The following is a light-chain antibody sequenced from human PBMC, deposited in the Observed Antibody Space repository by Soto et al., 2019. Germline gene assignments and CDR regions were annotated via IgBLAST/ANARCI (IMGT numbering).Light chain of an antibody. CDR3: QQYGSSPT. J-gene: IGKJ1*01. Sequence: EIVLTQSPGTLSLSPGERATLSCRSSQSVSSSYLAWYQQKPGHAPRLLIYDVSSRATGIPDRFSGSGSGTDFTLTISRLEPEDFAVYYCQQYGSSPTFGQGTKVEIK. CDR1: QSVSSSY. CDR2: DVS. V-gene: IGKV3-20*01.